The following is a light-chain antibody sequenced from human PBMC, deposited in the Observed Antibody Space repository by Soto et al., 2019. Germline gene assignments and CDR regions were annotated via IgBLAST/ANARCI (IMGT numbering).Light chain of an antibody. J-gene: IGKJ5*01. Sequence: DIHMTQSPSTLSASVGDRFTITCRASQSISTWLAWYQQKPVKAPKVLXFDASSLESGVPSRFSGSGSGTEFTLTISSLQYEDFAVYYCQQYNNWHPITFGQGTRLEIK. CDR3: QQYNNWHPIT. CDR2: DAS. V-gene: IGKV1-5*01. CDR1: QSISTW.